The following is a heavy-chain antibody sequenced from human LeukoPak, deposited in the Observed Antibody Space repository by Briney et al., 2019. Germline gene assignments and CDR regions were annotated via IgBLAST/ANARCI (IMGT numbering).Heavy chain of an antibody. V-gene: IGHV4-31*03. D-gene: IGHD3-10*01. CDR1: GSSISSSSYY. J-gene: IGHJ3*02. CDR3: ARTTTGFGELWDAFDI. Sequence: SETLSLTCTVSGSSISSSSYYWSWIRQHPGKGLEWIGYIYYSGSTYYNPSLKSRVTISVDTSKNQFSLKLSSVTAADTAVYYCARTTTGFGELWDAFDIWGQGTMVTVSS. CDR2: IYYSGST.